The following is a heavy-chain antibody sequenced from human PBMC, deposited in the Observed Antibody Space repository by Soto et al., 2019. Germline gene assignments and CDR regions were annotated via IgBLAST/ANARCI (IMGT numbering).Heavy chain of an antibody. CDR3: AKGAAFYYYYGMDV. CDR2: VKSKTDGGAT. J-gene: IGHJ6*02. D-gene: IGHD2-15*01. Sequence: EVQLVESGGGLVKPGGSLRLSCAASGFTFSNAWMNWVRQAPGKGLEWVGRVKSKTDGGATDYAAPVKGRFTISRDDSKNTLYLQMNSLRAEDTALYYCAKGAAFYYYYGMDVWGQGTTVTVSS. CDR1: GFTFSNAW. V-gene: IGHV3-15*01.